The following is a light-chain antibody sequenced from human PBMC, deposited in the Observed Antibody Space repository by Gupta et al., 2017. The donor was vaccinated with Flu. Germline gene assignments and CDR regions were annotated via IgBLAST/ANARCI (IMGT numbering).Light chain of an antibody. Sequence: QSVTISCTGTSGDVGGYNYVSWYQQHPGKAPELMIYECRRRTTGVPVRFSASRSGSTASLTVSGLQAEDEADYYCGAYADGRYVFGTGTKVTVL. CDR2: ECR. CDR3: GAYADGRYV. V-gene: IGLV2-8*01. CDR1: SGDVGGYNY. J-gene: IGLJ1*01.